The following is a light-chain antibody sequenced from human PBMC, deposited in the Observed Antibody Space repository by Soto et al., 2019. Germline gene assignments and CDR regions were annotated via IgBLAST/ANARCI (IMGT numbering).Light chain of an antibody. CDR3: QQYGSSPWT. CDR2: DAS. Sequence: EIVLTQSPATLSLSPGERAALSCWASQSVSSNYLAWYQQKPGLAPRLLIYDASRRATGIPDRFSGSGSGTDFILTISRLEPEDFAVYYCQQYGSSPWTFGQGTKVDIK. J-gene: IGKJ1*01. CDR1: QSVSSNY. V-gene: IGKV3D-20*01.